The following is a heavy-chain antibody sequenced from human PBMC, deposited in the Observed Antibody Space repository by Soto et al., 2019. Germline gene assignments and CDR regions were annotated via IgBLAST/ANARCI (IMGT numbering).Heavy chain of an antibody. CDR1: GASIRSGGYY. J-gene: IGHJ4*02. Sequence: SETLSLTCSVSGASIRSGGYYWSWLRQSPGKGLEWIGHIYYTGSTFYSPSLKSRLTISLDTSKNQFSLDLRSVTAADTAMYYCARIEMASIKWGRGTMVTFSS. V-gene: IGHV4-31*03. CDR3: ARIEMASIK. CDR2: IYYTGST.